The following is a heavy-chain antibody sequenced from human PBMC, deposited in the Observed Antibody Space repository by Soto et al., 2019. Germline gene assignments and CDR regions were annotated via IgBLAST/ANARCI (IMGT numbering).Heavy chain of an antibody. CDR3: ARSSDSSGWYLYFDY. V-gene: IGHV3-11*01. J-gene: IGHJ4*02. Sequence: GGSLRLSCAASGFTFSDYYMSWIRQAPGKGLEWVSYISSSGSTIYYADSVKGRFTIYRDNAKNSLYLQRNSLRAEDTAVYYCARSSDSSGWYLYFDYWGQGTLVTVSS. CDR2: ISSSGSTI. CDR1: GFTFSDYY. D-gene: IGHD6-19*01.